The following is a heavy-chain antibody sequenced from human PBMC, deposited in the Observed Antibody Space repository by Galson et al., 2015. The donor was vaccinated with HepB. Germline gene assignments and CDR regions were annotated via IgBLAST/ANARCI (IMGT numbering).Heavy chain of an antibody. J-gene: IGHJ6*03. Sequence: SVKVSCKASGYTFTSYAMNWVRQAPGQGLEWMGWINTNTGNPTYAQGFTGRFVFSLDTSVSTAYLQISSLKAEDTAVYYCARLCTSPPDYYYYMDVWGKGTTVTVSS. V-gene: IGHV7-4-1*02. CDR1: GYTFTSYA. D-gene: IGHD2-2*01. CDR2: INTNTGNP. CDR3: ARLCTSPPDYYYYMDV.